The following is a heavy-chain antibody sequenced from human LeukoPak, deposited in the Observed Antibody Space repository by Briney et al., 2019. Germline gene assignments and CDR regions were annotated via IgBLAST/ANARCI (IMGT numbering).Heavy chain of an antibody. Sequence: SVKVSCKASGGTFSSYAISWVRQAPGQGLEWMGGIIPIFGTANYAQKFQGRVTITADESTSTAYMELSSLRSEDTAVYYCARAFSGTRGIFNYWGQGTLVTVSS. CDR1: GGTFSSYA. CDR2: IIPIFGTA. CDR3: ARAFSGTRGIFNY. V-gene: IGHV1-69*13. J-gene: IGHJ4*02. D-gene: IGHD2-2*01.